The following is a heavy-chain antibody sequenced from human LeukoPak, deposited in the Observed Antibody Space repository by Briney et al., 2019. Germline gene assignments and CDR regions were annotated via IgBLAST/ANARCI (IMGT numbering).Heavy chain of an antibody. J-gene: IGHJ3*02. V-gene: IGHV1-69*04. D-gene: IGHD3-10*01. Sequence: GASVKVSCKASGGTFSSYAISWVRQAPGQGLEWMGRIIPILGIANYAQKFQGRVTITADKSTSTAYMELSSLRSEDTAVYYCARRIGLWFGVSPDAFDIWGQGTMVTVSS. CDR3: ARRIGLWFGVSPDAFDI. CDR1: GGTFSSYA. CDR2: IIPILGIA.